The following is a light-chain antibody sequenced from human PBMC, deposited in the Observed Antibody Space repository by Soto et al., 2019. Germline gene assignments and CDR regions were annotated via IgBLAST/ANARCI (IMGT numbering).Light chain of an antibody. CDR3: SSYEGSNNYV. Sequence: QSVLTQPPSASGSPGQSVTISCTGTSSDVGGYNYVSWYQHHPGKAPKLMIYEVSKRPSGVPDRFSGSKSGNTASLTVSGLQAEDEADYYCSSYEGSNNYVFGTGTKVTDL. V-gene: IGLV2-8*01. CDR1: SSDVGGYNY. CDR2: EVS. J-gene: IGLJ1*01.